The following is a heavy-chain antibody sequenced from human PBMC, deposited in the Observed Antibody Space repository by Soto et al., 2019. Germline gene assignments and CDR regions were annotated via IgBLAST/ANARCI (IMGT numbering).Heavy chain of an antibody. J-gene: IGHJ6*02. CDR2: ISGNGVST. D-gene: IGHD3-3*01. CDR3: AKEGPITIVGVISPGGMDV. Sequence: GGSLRLSCAASGFTFSSSAMRWVRQAPGKGLEWVSAISGNGVSTYYADSVKGRFTISRDNSKNTLYLEMNSLRGHDTAVYFCAKEGPITIVGVISPGGMDVWGQGTTVTVSS. CDR1: GFTFSSSA. V-gene: IGHV3-23*01.